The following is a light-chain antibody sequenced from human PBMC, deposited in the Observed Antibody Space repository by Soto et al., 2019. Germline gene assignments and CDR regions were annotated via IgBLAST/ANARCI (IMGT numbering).Light chain of an antibody. CDR1: QSLSSY. J-gene: IGKJ5*01. CDR3: QQAASFPIT. Sequence: IQMTRWPSSLSASVGDRVTITCRASQSLSSYLNWYQQKPGKAPNLLIYTGSSLQSGVPSRFSGSGAGTDFTLTINSLQPEDVPTYYCQQAASFPITFGQGTQLEIK. CDR2: TGS. V-gene: IGKV1-39*01.